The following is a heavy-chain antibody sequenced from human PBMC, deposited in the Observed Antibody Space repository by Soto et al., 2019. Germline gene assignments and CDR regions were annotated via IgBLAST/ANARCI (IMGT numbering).Heavy chain of an antibody. J-gene: IGHJ6*02. Sequence: QVQLVQSGVEVREPGASVKVSCKAVRYIFTNYGVSWVRQAPGQGLEWMGWITTYNGNTEYAQKFQGRVTMTIDASTSTAYMELGSLRSYDTAIYYCARALTGYGMDVWGQGTTVTVSS. CDR2: ITTYNGNT. V-gene: IGHV1-18*01. CDR3: ARALTGYGMDV. CDR1: RYIFTNYG.